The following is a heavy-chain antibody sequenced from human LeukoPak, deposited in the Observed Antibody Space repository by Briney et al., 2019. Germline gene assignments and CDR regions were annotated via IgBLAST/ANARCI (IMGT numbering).Heavy chain of an antibody. CDR2: ISSSSSYI. D-gene: IGHD5-12*01. V-gene: IGHV3-21*01. CDR1: GFTFSSYS. Sequence: GGSLRLSCAASGFTFSSYSMNWVRQAPGKGLEWVSSISSSSSYIYYADSVKGRFTISRDNAKNSLYLQMNSLRAEDTVVYYCARDLYSGYDYVHPDYWGQGTLVTVSS. CDR3: ARDLYSGYDYVHPDY. J-gene: IGHJ4*02.